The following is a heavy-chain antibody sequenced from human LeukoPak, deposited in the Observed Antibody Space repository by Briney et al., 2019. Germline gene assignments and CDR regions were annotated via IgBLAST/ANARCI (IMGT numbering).Heavy chain of an antibody. V-gene: IGHV3-23*01. J-gene: IGHJ4*02. CDR1: GFTFSSHA. CDR2: LSGSGYNT. Sequence: GGSLRLSCAASGFTFSSHARSWVRQAPGKGLEWVSSLSGSGYNTYYADSMKGRFTISRDNSKNTVYLQMNSLRAEDTAVYYCAKDPYGTRYFDYWGQGTLVTVSS. D-gene: IGHD2-2*01. CDR3: AKDPYGTRYFDY.